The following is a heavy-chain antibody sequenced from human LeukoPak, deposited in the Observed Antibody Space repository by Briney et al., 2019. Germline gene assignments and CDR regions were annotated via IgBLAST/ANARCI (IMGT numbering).Heavy chain of an antibody. J-gene: IGHJ5*02. CDR2: INPNSGGT. CDR3: AREGEYSGSYLDP. Sequence: ASVKVSCKASGGTFSSYAISWVRQAPGQGLEWMGRINPNSGGTNYAQKFQGRVTMTRDTSISTAYMELSRLRSDDTAVYYCAREGEYSGSYLDPWGQGTLVTVSS. CDR1: GGTFSSYA. V-gene: IGHV1-2*06. D-gene: IGHD1-26*01.